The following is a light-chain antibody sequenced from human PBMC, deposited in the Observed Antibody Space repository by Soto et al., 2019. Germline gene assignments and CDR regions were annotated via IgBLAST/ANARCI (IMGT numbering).Light chain of an antibody. V-gene: IGKV1-5*03. CDR1: QSVSAW. CDR2: KAS. CDR3: QQYNSYPLT. Sequence: DIQMTQSPSTLSATAGDTVTITCRASQSVSAWLAWYQQKPGRAPKLLIYKASSLESGVPSRFSGSGSGTEFTLTISSLQPDDFATYYCQQYNSYPLTFGGGTKVDI. J-gene: IGKJ4*01.